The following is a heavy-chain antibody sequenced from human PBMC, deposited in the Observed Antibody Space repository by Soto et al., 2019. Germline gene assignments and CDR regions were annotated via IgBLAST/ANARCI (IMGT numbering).Heavy chain of an antibody. V-gene: IGHV1-18*01. CDR1: GYTFTSYG. Sequence: ASVKVSCKASGYTFTSYGISWVRQAPGQGLEWMGWISAYNGNTNYAQKLQGRVTMTTDTSTSTAYMELRSLGSDDTAVYYCARVGAGYYYDSSGYYGEFDYWGQGTLVTVSS. J-gene: IGHJ4*02. D-gene: IGHD3-22*01. CDR3: ARVGAGYYYDSSGYYGEFDY. CDR2: ISAYNGNT.